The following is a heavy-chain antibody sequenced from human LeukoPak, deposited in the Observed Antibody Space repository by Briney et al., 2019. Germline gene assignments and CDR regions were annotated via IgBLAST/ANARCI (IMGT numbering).Heavy chain of an antibody. CDR3: ARLLPVGAASYYYYYMDV. CDR1: GGSISSSSYY. Sequence: SETLSLTCTVSGGSISSSSYYWSWIRQPPGKGLEWIGEINHSGSTNYNPSLKSRVTISVDTSKNQFSLKLSSVTAADTAVYYCARLLPVGAASYYYYYMDVWGKGTTVTISS. V-gene: IGHV4-39*07. CDR2: INHSGST. J-gene: IGHJ6*03. D-gene: IGHD1-26*01.